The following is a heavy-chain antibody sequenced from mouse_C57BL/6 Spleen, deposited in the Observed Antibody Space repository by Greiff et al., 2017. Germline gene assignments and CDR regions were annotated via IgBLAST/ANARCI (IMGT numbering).Heavy chain of an antibody. J-gene: IGHJ2*01. CDR2: IDPEDGET. Sequence: VQLQQSGAELVKPGASVKLSCTASGFNIKDYYMHWVKQRPEQGLEWLGRIDPEDGETKYAPKFQGKATITANTSSNTAYLQLSSLTSEDTAVYFCASITTVVAHYFDYGGQGTTLTVSS. V-gene: IGHV14-2*01. CDR1: GFNIKDYY. D-gene: IGHD1-1*01. CDR3: ASITTVVAHYFDY.